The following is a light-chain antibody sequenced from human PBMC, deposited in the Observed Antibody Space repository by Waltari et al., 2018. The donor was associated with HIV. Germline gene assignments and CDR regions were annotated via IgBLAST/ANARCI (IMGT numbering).Light chain of an antibody. CDR3: SAWDDSLYSRV. J-gene: IGLJ3*02. CDR2: RNI. CDR1: RSNVGNNY. V-gene: IGLV1-47*01. Sequence: QSVLAQPPSASGTPAQTVTISCSGTRSNVGNNYVYWYQHLPGTSPKLFIYRNIQRPSGVPDRFFGSKSGTSASLAISGLRSEDEDDYYCSAWDDSLYSRVFGGGTKLTVL.